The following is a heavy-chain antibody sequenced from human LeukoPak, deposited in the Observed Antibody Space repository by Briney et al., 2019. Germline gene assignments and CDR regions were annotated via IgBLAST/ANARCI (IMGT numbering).Heavy chain of an antibody. CDR1: GGSISSYY. V-gene: IGHV4-39*01. CDR2: IYYSGST. Sequence: SETLSLTCTVSGGSISSYYWGWIRQPPGEGLEWIGTIYYSGSTYYNPSLKSRVTISVDTSKNQFSLKLSSVTAADTAVYYCARLDYSDSSLDYWGQGTLVTVSS. J-gene: IGHJ4*02. CDR3: ARLDYSDSSLDY. D-gene: IGHD6-6*01.